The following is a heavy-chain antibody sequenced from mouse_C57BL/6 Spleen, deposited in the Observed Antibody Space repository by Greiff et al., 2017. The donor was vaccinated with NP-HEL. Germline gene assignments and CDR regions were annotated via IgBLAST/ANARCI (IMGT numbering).Heavy chain of an antibody. Sequence: EVKLQESGPGLVKPSQSLSLTCSVTGYSITSGYYWNWIRQFPGNKLEWMGYISYDGSNNYNPSLKNRISITRDTSKNQFFLKLNSVTTEDTATYYCARVPQGSMDYWGQGTSVTVSS. V-gene: IGHV3-6*01. J-gene: IGHJ4*01. CDR2: ISYDGSN. CDR3: ARVPQGSMDY. CDR1: GYSITSGYY.